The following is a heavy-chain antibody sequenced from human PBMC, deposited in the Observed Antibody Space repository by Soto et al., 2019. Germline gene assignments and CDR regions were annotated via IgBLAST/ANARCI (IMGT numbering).Heavy chain of an antibody. D-gene: IGHD2-15*01. J-gene: IGHJ4*02. CDR3: AHFPDAYCSGGSRYSDY. Sequence: SGPTLVNPTQTLTLTCTFSGFSLSTSGVGVGWIRQPPGKALEWLALIYWDDDKRYSPSLKSRLTITKDTSKNQVVLTMTNMDPVDTATYYCAHFPDAYCSGGSRYSDYWGQGTLVTVSS. CDR2: IYWDDDK. CDR1: GFSLSTSGVG. V-gene: IGHV2-5*02.